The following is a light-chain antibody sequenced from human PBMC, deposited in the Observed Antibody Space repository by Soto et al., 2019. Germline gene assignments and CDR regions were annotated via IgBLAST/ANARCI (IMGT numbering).Light chain of an antibody. CDR3: QQRHNWPIT. Sequence: EIVMTQSPATVSVSPGERATLSCRASQNVNSNLAWYQQKPGQPPRLLIYGASNRATGIPTRFSGSGSGTDFTLTISGLEPADLGVYYCQQRHNWPITFGQGTRLEIK. J-gene: IGKJ5*01. V-gene: IGKV3-11*01. CDR2: GAS. CDR1: QNVNSN.